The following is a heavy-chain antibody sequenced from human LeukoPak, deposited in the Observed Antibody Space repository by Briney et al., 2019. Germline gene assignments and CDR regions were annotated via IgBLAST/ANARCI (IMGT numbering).Heavy chain of an antibody. CDR1: GYSFTAFY. CDR2: IHPRRGDT. J-gene: IGHJ4*02. V-gene: IGHV1-2*02. D-gene: IGHD3-10*01. CDR3: ARDGDYGTGSYYTGCTDS. Sequence: GASVKVSCKTSGYSFTAFYIHWVRQAPGQGLEWMGWIHPRRGDTNYAQKFQGRVTMTRDTSISTAYLDLSSLRSDDTAVYYCARDGDYGTGSYYTGCTDSWGQG.